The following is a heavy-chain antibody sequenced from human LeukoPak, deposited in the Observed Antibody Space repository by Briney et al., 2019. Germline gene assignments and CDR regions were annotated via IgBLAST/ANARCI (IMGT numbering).Heavy chain of an antibody. D-gene: IGHD1-7*01. J-gene: IGHJ4*02. Sequence: PGRSLRLSCTASGFNFGGYAINWVRQAPGQGLEWVGFIRSKALYGTREYAASVEGRFTISRDDSKGIAYLQMNTLKIEDTAVYYCARDNVNYYATDYWGQGTLVTVSS. CDR2: IRSKALYGTR. V-gene: IGHV3-49*04. CDR1: GFNFGGYA. CDR3: ARDNVNYYATDY.